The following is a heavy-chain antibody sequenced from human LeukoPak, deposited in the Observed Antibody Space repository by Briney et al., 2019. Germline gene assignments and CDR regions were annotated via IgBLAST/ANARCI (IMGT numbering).Heavy chain of an antibody. V-gene: IGHV3-30*03. CDR3: ARDLRYYYDSSGYPGY. CDR2: ISYDGSNK. CDR1: EFHFSSHA. J-gene: IGHJ4*02. D-gene: IGHD3-22*01. Sequence: GSLGLSCAASEFHFSSHAMTWVRQAQGKGLEWVAVISYDGSNKYYADSVKGRFTISRDNSKNTLYLQMNSLRAEDTAVYYCARDLRYYYDSSGYPGYWGQGTLVTVSS.